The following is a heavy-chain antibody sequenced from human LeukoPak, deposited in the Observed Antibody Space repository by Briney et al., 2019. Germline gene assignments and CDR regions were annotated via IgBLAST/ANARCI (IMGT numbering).Heavy chain of an antibody. CDR3: ARTVYDLRGQRLIPGLDY. D-gene: IGHD6-25*01. V-gene: IGHV3-48*03. Sequence: GGSLRLSCAASGFTFRTYEMNWVRQAPGKGLEWVSYIGTIISTTYYADSVKGRFTVSRDDAKGSLYPQMSSLRAEDTAVYYCARTVYDLRGQRLIPGLDYWGQGTLVTVSS. J-gene: IGHJ4*02. CDR1: GFTFRTYE. CDR2: IGTIISTT.